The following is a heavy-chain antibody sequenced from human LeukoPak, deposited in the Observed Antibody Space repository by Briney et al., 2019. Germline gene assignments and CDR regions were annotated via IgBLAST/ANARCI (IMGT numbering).Heavy chain of an antibody. CDR1: GFTFSNAW. J-gene: IGHJ5*02. V-gene: IGHV3-15*01. D-gene: IGHD3-10*01. CDR3: TTDGLLWFGHGGWFDP. CDR2: IKSKTDGGKT. Sequence: GGSLRLSCAASGFTFSNAWMSWVRQAPGKGLEWVGRIKSKTDGGKTDYAAAGKGRFTISRDDSKNTLYLQMNSLKTEDTAVYYCTTDGLLWFGHGGWFDPWGQGTLVTVSS.